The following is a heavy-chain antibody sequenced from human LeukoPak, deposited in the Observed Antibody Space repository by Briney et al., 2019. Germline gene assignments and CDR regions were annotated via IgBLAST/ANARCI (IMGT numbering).Heavy chain of an antibody. CDR1: GGSFSGYY. V-gene: IGHV4-34*01. CDR2: INHSGST. D-gene: IGHD6-13*01. Sequence: SETLSLTCAVYGGSFSGYYWSWIRQPPGKGLEWIGEINHSGSTNYNPSLKSRVIISVDTSKNQFSLKLSSVTAADTAVYYCARGVIAAAPYWGQGTLVTVSS. CDR3: ARGVIAAAPY. J-gene: IGHJ4*02.